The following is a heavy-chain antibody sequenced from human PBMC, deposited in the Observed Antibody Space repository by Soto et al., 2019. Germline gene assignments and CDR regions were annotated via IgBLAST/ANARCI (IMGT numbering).Heavy chain of an antibody. CDR2: IYPGDSDI. CDR1: GYIFIKQW. CDR3: ASHAHWELNSAY. Sequence: GESLKISCQGSGYIFIKQWIAWVRQRPGKGLEWMGIIYPGDSDITYSPSFQGHVTFSVDKSINTAYLQWRSLEASDTAMYYCASHAHWELNSAYWGQGTLVTVSS. D-gene: IGHD1-7*01. J-gene: IGHJ4*02. V-gene: IGHV5-51*01.